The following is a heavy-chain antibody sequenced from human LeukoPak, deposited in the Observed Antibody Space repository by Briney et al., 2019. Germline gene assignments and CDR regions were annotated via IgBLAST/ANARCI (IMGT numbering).Heavy chain of an antibody. CDR2: ISSSSRDI. Sequence: GGSLRLSCAASGFSFSASAMHWVRQAPGKGLEWVAAISSSSRDIFYADSVKGRFSISRDNTQNSLSLRMNSLRAEDTAVYYCVREAAATLFDYWGQGTLVTVSS. J-gene: IGHJ4*02. V-gene: IGHV3-21*01. CDR3: VREAAATLFDY. D-gene: IGHD1-26*01. CDR1: GFSFSASA.